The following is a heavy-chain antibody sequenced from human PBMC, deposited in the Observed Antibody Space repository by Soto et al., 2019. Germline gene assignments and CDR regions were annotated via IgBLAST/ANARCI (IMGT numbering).Heavy chain of an antibody. CDR2: ISSSGSTI. V-gene: IGHV3-48*03. J-gene: IGHJ6*02. CDR3: ASGERITMVRGVIIRYYGMDV. CDR1: GFTFSSYE. Sequence: PVGSLRLSCAASGFTFSSYEMNWVRQAPGKGLEWVSYISSSGSTIYYADSVKGRFTISRDNAKNSLYLQMNSLRAEDTAVYYCASGERITMVRGVIIRYYGMDVWGQGTTVTVSS. D-gene: IGHD3-10*01.